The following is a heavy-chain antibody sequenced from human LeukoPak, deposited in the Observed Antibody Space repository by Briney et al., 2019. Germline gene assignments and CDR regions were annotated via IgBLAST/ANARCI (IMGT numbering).Heavy chain of an antibody. CDR3: ATDGAGSSGSYYKSAFDI. J-gene: IGHJ3*02. V-gene: IGHV1-24*01. D-gene: IGHD3-10*01. Sequence: ASVKVSCKVSGYTLTELSMHWVRQAPGKGLEWMGGFDPEDGETIYAQKFQGRVTMTEDTSTDTAYMELSSLRSEGTAVYYCATDGAGSSGSYYKSAFDIWGQGTMVTVSS. CDR1: GYTLTELS. CDR2: FDPEDGET.